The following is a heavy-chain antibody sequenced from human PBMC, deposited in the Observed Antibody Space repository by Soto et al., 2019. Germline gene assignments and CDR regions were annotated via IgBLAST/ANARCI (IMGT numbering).Heavy chain of an antibody. CDR1: GFTFDNYF. CDR2: ISKTSSYI. D-gene: IGHD3-10*02. V-gene: IGHV3-21*01. Sequence: GGSLRLSCAASGFTFDNYFMHWVRQAPGKGLEWVSSISKTSSYIYYADSVKGRFTISRDNAKNSLFLQMNSLRAEDTAVYYCARDQVGTTMFPPTLNSFDPWGQGTLVTVSS. J-gene: IGHJ5*02. CDR3: ARDQVGTTMFPPTLNSFDP.